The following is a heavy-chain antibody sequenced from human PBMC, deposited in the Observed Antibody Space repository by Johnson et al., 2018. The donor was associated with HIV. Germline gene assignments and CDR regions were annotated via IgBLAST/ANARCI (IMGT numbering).Heavy chain of an antibody. V-gene: IGHV3-7*05. CDR3: ARGPSQLYWPDVAFDI. J-gene: IGHJ3*02. Sequence: VQLVESGGGVVQPGGSLRLSCVASGFTFSSYWMSWVRQAPGKGLDWVANIKQDGGEKYYVDSVKGRFTISRDNAKNSLYLQMNSLRAEDTAVYYCARGPSQLYWPDVAFDIWGQGTTVTVSS. CDR1: GFTFSSYW. D-gene: IGHD2-8*02. CDR2: IKQDGGEK.